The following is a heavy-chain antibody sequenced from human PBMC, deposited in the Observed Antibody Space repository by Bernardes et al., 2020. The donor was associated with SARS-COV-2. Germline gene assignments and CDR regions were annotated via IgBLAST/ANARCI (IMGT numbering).Heavy chain of an antibody. J-gene: IGHJ4*02. D-gene: IGHD3-3*01. CDR1: GFTFSRYA. Sequence: GSLSLSCAASGFTFSRYALSWVRPAPGKGLEWVSTIGVSGDRTYYADSVKGRFTISTDNSKNTLYLQMNSLRAEDTAVYYCANLPPRGDLAYWGQGTLVTVSS. V-gene: IGHV3-23*01. CDR2: IGVSGDRT. CDR3: ANLPPRGDLAY.